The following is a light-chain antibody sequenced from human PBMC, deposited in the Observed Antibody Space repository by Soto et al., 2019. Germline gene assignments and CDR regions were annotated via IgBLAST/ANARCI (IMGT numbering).Light chain of an antibody. J-gene: IGKJ1*01. V-gene: IGKV1-27*01. CDR2: AAS. Sequence: DIQMTQSPSSLSASIGDRVTITCRASQGIFNYLAWYQKKPGQVPKLLIYAASTLQSGVPSRFSGSGSGTDFTLTISGLLPEDVATYYCQKYNSDPRTFGPGTNVEIK. CDR1: QGIFNY. CDR3: QKYNSDPRT.